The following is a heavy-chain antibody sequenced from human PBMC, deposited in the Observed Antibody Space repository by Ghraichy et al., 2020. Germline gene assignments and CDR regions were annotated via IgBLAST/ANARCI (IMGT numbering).Heavy chain of an antibody. CDR2: IYWDDDK. J-gene: IGHJ3*02. CDR1: GFSLSTSGVG. CDR3: AHRAGIFGVVTEGGAFDI. D-gene: IGHD3-3*01. V-gene: IGHV2-5*02. Sequence: SGPTLVKPTQTLTLTCTFSGFSLSTSGVGVGWIRQPPGKALEWLALIYWDDDKRYSPSLKSRLTITKDTSKNQVVLTMTNMDPVDTATYYCAHRAGIFGVVTEGGAFDIWGQGTMVTVSS.